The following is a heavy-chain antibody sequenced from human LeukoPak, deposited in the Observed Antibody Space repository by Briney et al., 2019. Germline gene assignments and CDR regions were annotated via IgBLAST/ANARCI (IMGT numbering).Heavy chain of an antibody. CDR1: GDSISSSTYY. V-gene: IGHV4-39*07. J-gene: IGHJ3*02. CDR3: ARPIAGAGMHAFDI. CDR2: IHHSGST. D-gene: IGHD6-13*01. Sequence: SETLSLTCTVSGDSISSSTYYWSWIRQPPRKGLEWIGEIHHSGSTNYNPSLKSRVTISVDTSKNQFSLKLSSVTAADTAVYYCARPIAGAGMHAFDIWGQGTMVTVSS.